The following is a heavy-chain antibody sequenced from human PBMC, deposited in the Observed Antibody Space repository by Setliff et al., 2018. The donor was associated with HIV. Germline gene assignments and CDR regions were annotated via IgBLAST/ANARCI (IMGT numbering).Heavy chain of an antibody. D-gene: IGHD3-10*01. CDR2: IWYDGSNK. J-gene: IGHJ6*02. CDR3: AKDWKVWFGELSQDYYYGLDV. CDR1: GFTFSSYG. Sequence: GGSLRLSCAASGFTFSSYGMHWVRQAPGKGLEWVAVIWYDGSNKYYADSVKGRFTISRDNSKNTLYLQMNSLRAEDTAVYYCAKDWKVWFGELSQDYYYGLDVWGQGTTVTVSS. V-gene: IGHV3-30*02.